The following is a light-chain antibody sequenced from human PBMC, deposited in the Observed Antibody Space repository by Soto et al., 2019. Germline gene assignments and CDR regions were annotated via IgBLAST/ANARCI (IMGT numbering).Light chain of an antibody. CDR1: QSVSSD. V-gene: IGKV3-15*01. J-gene: IGKJ1*01. CDR2: GAS. Sequence: EIVMTQSPATLSVSAGEGATPXXRASQSVSSDLAWYQQKPGQAPRLXIYGASTRATGIPARFSGSGAGTEFTLTISSLQSEDFAVYYCQQYKNWPRAFGQGTKVDIK. CDR3: QQYKNWPRA.